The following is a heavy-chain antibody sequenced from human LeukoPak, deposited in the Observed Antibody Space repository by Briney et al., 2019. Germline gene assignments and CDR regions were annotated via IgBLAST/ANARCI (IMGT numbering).Heavy chain of an antibody. Sequence: ASETLSLTCTVSGGSISSYYWSWIRQPPGKGLEWIGYIYYSGSTYYNPSLKSRVTISVDTSKNQFSLKLRSVTAADTAVYYCAREHIVPTRYFDYWGQGTLVTVSS. V-gene: IGHV4-30-4*01. CDR1: GGSISSYY. J-gene: IGHJ4*02. CDR2: IYYSGST. D-gene: IGHD2-21*01. CDR3: AREHIVPTRYFDY.